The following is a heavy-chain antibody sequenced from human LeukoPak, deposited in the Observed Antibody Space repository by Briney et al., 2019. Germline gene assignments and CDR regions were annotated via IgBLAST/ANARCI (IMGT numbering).Heavy chain of an antibody. Sequence: GGSLRLSCTASGFTFGDYAMSWVRQAPGKGLEWVSYISSSGSTIYYADSVKGRFTISRDNAKNSLYLQMNSLRAEDTAVYYCARVSYGGYEDYWGQGTLVTVSS. J-gene: IGHJ4*02. CDR1: GFTFGDYA. D-gene: IGHD5-12*01. V-gene: IGHV3-48*03. CDR2: ISSSGSTI. CDR3: ARVSYGGYEDY.